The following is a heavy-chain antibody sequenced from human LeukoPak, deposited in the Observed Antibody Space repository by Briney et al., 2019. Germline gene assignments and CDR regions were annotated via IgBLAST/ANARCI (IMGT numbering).Heavy chain of an antibody. CDR3: ASGHFSGTYSSPFGY. V-gene: IGHV4-59*08. CDR2: IHYRGTT. J-gene: IGHJ4*02. CDR1: GDSISNYY. D-gene: IGHD1-26*01. Sequence: SETLSLTCTVSGDSISNYYWTWIRQSPGKGLEWIGYIHYRGTTDYNPSLKSRVTMPVDTSKNQFSLKLNSVTVADTAVYFCASGHFSGTYSSPFGYWGQGTLVTVSS.